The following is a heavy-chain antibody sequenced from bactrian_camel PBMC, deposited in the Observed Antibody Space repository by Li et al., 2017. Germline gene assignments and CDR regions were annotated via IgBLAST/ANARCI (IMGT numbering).Heavy chain of an antibody. J-gene: IGHJ4*01. D-gene: IGHD3*01. CDR2: FSSDGSA. V-gene: IGHV3S53*01. CDR3: AASGGQLGRWCYEFPVNWVSWLYY. CDR1: GYLGRGCG. Sequence: HVQLVESGGGSVQAGGSLKLSCVASGYLGRGCGMAWYRQAPGKEREFVASFSSDGSAKYADSVLGRFTISPDNPEKKFQGNFKNTVYLQMNSLKPEDTAMYHCAASGGQLGRWCYEFPVNWVSWLYYWGQGTQVTVS.